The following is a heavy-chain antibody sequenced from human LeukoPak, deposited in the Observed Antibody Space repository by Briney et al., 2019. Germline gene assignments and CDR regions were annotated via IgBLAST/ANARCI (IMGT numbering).Heavy chain of an antibody. D-gene: IGHD2-2*01. Sequence: GASVKVSCKASGYTFTGYYMHWVRQAPGQGLEWMGWINPNSGGTNYAQKFQGRVTITRDTSISTAYMELSRLRSDDTAVYYCAKDYCSSTSCFDAFDIWGQGTMVTVSS. V-gene: IGHV1-2*02. J-gene: IGHJ3*02. CDR2: INPNSGGT. CDR1: GYTFTGYY. CDR3: AKDYCSSTSCFDAFDI.